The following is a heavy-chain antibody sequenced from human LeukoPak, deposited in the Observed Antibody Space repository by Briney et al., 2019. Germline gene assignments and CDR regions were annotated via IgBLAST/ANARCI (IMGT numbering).Heavy chain of an antibody. J-gene: IGHJ6*04. CDR1: GFTFSRYN. CDR3: AELGITMIGGV. Sequence: PGGSLRLSCAASGFTFSRYNMNWVRQAPGKGLEWVSSISSSSDYIYYADSVKGRFTISRGNAKNSLYLQMNSLRAEDTAVYYCAELGITMIGGVWGKGTTVTISS. D-gene: IGHD3-10*02. CDR2: ISSSSDYI. V-gene: IGHV3-21*01.